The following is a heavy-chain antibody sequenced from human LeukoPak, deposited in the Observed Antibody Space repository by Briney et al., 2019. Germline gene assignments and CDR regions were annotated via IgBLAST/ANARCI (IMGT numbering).Heavy chain of an antibody. CDR3: AKDGNGSGQVDY. D-gene: IGHD3-10*01. Sequence: GGSLRPSCAASGFTFSSYGMHWVRQAPGKGLEWVAVISYDGSNKYYADSVKGRFTISRDNSKNTLYLQMNSLRAEDTAVYYCAKDGNGSGQVDYWGQGTLVTVSS. CDR2: ISYDGSNK. J-gene: IGHJ4*02. CDR1: GFTFSSYG. V-gene: IGHV3-30*18.